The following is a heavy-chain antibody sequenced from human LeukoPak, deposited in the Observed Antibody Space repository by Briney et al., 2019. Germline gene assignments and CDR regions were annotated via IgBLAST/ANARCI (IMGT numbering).Heavy chain of an antibody. CDR2: ISRNSGSI. D-gene: IGHD2-2*01. CDR1: GFTFDDYA. Sequence: GGSLRLSCAASGFTFDDYAMHWVRQAPGKGLEWVSGISRNSGSIGYADSVKGRFTISRDNSKNTLYLQMNSLRAEDTAVYYCARDDATSFDYWGQGTLVTVSS. V-gene: IGHV3-9*01. J-gene: IGHJ4*02. CDR3: ARDDATSFDY.